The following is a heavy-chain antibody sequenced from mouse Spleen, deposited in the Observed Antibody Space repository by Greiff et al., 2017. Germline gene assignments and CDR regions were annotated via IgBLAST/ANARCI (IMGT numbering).Heavy chain of an antibody. D-gene: IGHD1-1*01. Sequence: QVQLQQSGPELVKPGASVKLSCKASGYTLTSYDINWVKQRPGQGLEWSGWIYPRDGSTKYNEKFKGKATLTVDTSSSTAYMELHSLTSEDSAVYFCARPFITTVVDYAMDYWGQGTSVTVSS. CDR2: IYPRDGST. CDR1: GYTLTSYD. J-gene: IGHJ4*01. CDR3: ARPFITTVVDYAMDY. V-gene: IGHV1-85*01.